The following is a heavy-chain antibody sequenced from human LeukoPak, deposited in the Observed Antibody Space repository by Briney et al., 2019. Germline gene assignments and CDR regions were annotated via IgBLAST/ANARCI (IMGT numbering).Heavy chain of an antibody. D-gene: IGHD5-24*01. CDR3: AGGNYYYYYYYMDV. CDR2: ISYDGSNK. Sequence: GGSLRLSCAASGFTFSSYGMHWVRQAPGKGLEWVAVISYDGSNKYYADSVKGRFTISRDNSKNTLYLQMNSLRAEDTAVYYCAGGNYYYYYYYMDVWGKGTTVTVSS. CDR1: GFTFSSYG. J-gene: IGHJ6*03. V-gene: IGHV3-30*03.